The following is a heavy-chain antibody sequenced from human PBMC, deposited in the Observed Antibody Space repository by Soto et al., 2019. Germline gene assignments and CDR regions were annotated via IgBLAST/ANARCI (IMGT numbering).Heavy chain of an antibody. D-gene: IGHD5-18*01. CDR3: ARDENSYGSDIGWFDP. Sequence: QVQLVQSGAEVKKPGSSVKVSCKASGGTFSSYAISWVRQAPGQGLEWKGGIIPIFGTANYAQKFQGRVTITADESTSTAYMELSSLRSEDTAVYYCARDENSYGSDIGWFDPWGQGTLVTVSS. CDR2: IIPIFGTA. V-gene: IGHV1-69*01. CDR1: GGTFSSYA. J-gene: IGHJ5*02.